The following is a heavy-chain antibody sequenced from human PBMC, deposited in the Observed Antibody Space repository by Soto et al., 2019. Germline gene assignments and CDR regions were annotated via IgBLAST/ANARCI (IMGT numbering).Heavy chain of an antibody. J-gene: IGHJ5*02. D-gene: IGHD4-17*01. CDR1: GYTFTSYG. Sequence: QVPLVQSGAEVKKPGASVKVSCKASGYTFTSYGISWVRQAPGQGLEWMGWISAYNGNTNYAQKLQGRVTMTTDTSTSTAYMELRSLRSDDTAVYYCARDLQEIYGDYLNWFDPWGQGTLVTVSS. CDR3: ARDLQEIYGDYLNWFDP. CDR2: ISAYNGNT. V-gene: IGHV1-18*01.